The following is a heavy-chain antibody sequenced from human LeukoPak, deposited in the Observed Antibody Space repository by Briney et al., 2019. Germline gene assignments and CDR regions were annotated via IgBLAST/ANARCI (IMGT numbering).Heavy chain of an antibody. CDR1: GYTFIGYY. V-gene: IGHV1-2*06. CDR3: AKGMGPNIVVVTTNYYYYGMDV. CDR2: INPYSGDT. J-gene: IGHJ6*02. D-gene: IGHD2-21*02. Sequence: ASVKVSCKASGYTFIGYYMHWVRQAPGQGLEWMGRINPYSGDTDYAQKFQGRVTVTRDTSISTAYMELSSLGSDDTAVYYCAKGMGPNIVVVTTNYYYYGMDVWGQGTTVTVSS.